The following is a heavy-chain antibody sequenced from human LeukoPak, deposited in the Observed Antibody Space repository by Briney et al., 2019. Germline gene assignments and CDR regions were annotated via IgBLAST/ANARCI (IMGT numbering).Heavy chain of an antibody. CDR3: ARLRSDYYDSSGYFYGMDV. CDR2: IYYSGST. Sequence: SETLSLTCTVSGGSISSSSYYWGWIRQPPGKGLEWIGSIYYSGSTYYNPSLKSRVTMSVDTSKNQFSLKLSSVTAADTAVYYCARLRSDYYDSSGYFYGMDVWGQGTTVTVSS. D-gene: IGHD3-22*01. CDR1: GGSISSSSYY. J-gene: IGHJ6*02. V-gene: IGHV4-39*01.